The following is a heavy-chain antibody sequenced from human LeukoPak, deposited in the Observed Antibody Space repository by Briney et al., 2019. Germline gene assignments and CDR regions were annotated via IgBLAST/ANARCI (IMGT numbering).Heavy chain of an antibody. CDR1: GGSISSGGYY. V-gene: IGHV4-30-2*01. CDR2: IYHSGST. Sequence: SETLSLTCTVSGGSISSGGYYWSWIRQPPGKGLEWIGYIYHSGSTYYNPSLKSRVTISVDRSKNQFSLKLSSVTAADTAVYYCARDLGIAAAGIGWFDPWGQGTLVTVSS. CDR3: ARDLGIAAAGIGWFDP. J-gene: IGHJ5*02. D-gene: IGHD6-13*01.